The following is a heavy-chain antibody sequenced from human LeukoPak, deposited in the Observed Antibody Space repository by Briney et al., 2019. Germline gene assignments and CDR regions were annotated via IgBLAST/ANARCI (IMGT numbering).Heavy chain of an antibody. D-gene: IGHD3-10*01. V-gene: IGHV4-59*01. J-gene: IGHJ4*02. Sequence: SETLSLTCTVSGGSISSYYWSWIRQPPGKGLEWIGYTYYSGSTNYNPSLKSRVTISVDTSKNQFSLKLSSVTAADTAVYYCAGGNYGSGIGYFDYWGQGTLVTVSS. CDR2: TYYSGST. CDR1: GGSISSYY. CDR3: AGGNYGSGIGYFDY.